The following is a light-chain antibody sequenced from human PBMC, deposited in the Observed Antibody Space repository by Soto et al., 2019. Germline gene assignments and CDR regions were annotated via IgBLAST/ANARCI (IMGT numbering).Light chain of an antibody. CDR2: DVS. CDR1: SSDAGGYNY. J-gene: IGLJ1*01. Sequence: QSVLTQPASVSGSPGQSITISCTGTSSDAGGYNYVSWYQQHPGKAPKLMIYDVSNRPSGVSNRFSGSKSGNTASLTISGLQAEDEADYYCSSYTSSSMGYVFGTGTKVTVL. CDR3: SSYTSSSMGYV. V-gene: IGLV2-14*01.